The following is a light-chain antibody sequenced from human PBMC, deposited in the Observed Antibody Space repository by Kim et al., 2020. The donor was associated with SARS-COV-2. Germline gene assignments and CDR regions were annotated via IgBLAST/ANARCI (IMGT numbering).Light chain of an antibody. J-gene: IGLJ3*02. CDR2: EDN. Sequence: LTQPHSVSESPGKTVTISCTRSSGSIASNYVQWYQQRPGSAPTTVIYEDNQRPSGVPDRFSGSIESSSNSASLTISGLKTEDEADYYCQSYDSSNHWVFGGGTQLTVL. CDR1: SGSIASNY. V-gene: IGLV6-57*04. CDR3: QSYDSSNHWV.